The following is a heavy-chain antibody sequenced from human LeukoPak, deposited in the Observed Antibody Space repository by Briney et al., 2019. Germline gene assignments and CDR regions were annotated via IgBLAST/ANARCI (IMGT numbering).Heavy chain of an antibody. J-gene: IGHJ4*02. D-gene: IGHD4-17*01. CDR1: GGSISSYY. CDR3: ARNDYGDPPFDY. CDR2: IYYSGST. V-gene: IGHV4-59*01. Sequence: SETLSLTCTVSGGSISSYYWSWIRQPPGKGLEWIGYIYYSGSTNYSPSLKSRVTISVDTSKNQFSLKLSSVTAADTAVYYCARNDYGDPPFDYWGQGTLVTVSS.